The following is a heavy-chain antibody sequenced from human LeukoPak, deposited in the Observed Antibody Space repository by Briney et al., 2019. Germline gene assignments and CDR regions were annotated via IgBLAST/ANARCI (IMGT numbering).Heavy chain of an antibody. D-gene: IGHD3-10*01. Sequence: PGGSLRLSCAASGFTFSNYAMSWVRQAPGKGLEWVSSIIGSGGDTYYADSVKGRFTISRDNSKNTLYLQMNSLRAVDTAVYYCAKDLRTYGSGIYRLPTVIFDYWGQGTLVTVSS. V-gene: IGHV3-23*01. CDR2: IIGSGGDT. J-gene: IGHJ4*02. CDR3: AKDLRTYGSGIYRLPTVIFDY. CDR1: GFTFSNYA.